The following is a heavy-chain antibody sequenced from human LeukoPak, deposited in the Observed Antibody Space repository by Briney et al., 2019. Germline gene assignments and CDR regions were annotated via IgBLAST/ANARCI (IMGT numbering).Heavy chain of an antibody. J-gene: IGHJ4*02. CDR1: GFTFDDYA. V-gene: IGHV3-9*01. CDR3: AKAQEDQLLPIDY. Sequence: PGRSPRLSCAASGFTFDDYAMHWVRQAPGKGLEWVSGISWNSGSIGYADSVKGRFTISRDNAKNSLYLQMNSLRAEDTALYYCAKAQEDQLLPIDYWGQGTLVTVSS. CDR2: ISWNSGSI. D-gene: IGHD2-2*01.